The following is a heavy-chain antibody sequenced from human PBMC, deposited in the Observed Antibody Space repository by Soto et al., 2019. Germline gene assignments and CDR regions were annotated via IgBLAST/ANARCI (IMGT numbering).Heavy chain of an antibody. CDR2: ISGSGGST. V-gene: IGHV3-23*01. D-gene: IGHD6-13*01. CDR1: GFTFSSYA. J-gene: IGHJ6*02. Sequence: EVQLLESGGGLVQPGGSLRLSCAASGFTFSSYAMSWVRQAPGKGLEWVSAISGSGGSTYYADSVKGRFTISRDNSKNTLYLQMNSLRAEDTAVYYCARRIAAAGTYYYHGMDVWGQGTTVTVSS. CDR3: ARRIAAAGTYYYHGMDV.